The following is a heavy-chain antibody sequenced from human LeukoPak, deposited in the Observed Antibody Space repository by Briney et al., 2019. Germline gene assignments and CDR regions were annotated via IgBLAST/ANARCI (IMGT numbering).Heavy chain of an antibody. CDR1: GFTFSSYE. J-gene: IGHJ4*02. CDR2: ISSSGSTI. CDR3: ARPGRSIAAFDY. Sequence: GSSLRLSCAASGFTFSSYEMNWVRQAPGKGLEWVSYISSSGSTIYYADSVKGRFTISRDNAKNSLYLQMNSLRAEDTAVYYCARPGRSIAAFDYWGQGTLVTVSS. V-gene: IGHV3-48*03. D-gene: IGHD6-6*01.